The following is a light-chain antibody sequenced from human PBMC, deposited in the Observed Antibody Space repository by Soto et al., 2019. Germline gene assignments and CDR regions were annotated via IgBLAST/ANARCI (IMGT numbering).Light chain of an antibody. CDR2: AAP. J-gene: IGKJ4*01. Sequence: DIQMTQSPSTLSASVGDRVTITCRASESIDSWLAWHQQKPGRAPKFLIYAAPTLQSGAPSRFSGSGSGTEFALTISSLQPEDSATYYCQQLKSYPLTFGGGTKVDIK. CDR1: ESIDSW. CDR3: QQLKSYPLT. V-gene: IGKV1-9*01.